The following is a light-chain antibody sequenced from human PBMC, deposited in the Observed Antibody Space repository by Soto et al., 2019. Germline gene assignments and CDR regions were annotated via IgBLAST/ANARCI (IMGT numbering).Light chain of an antibody. CDR2: EVS. V-gene: IGLV2-8*01. Sequence: QSVLTQPPSGSGYPGQSGTISCTGTSSDVGGYNYVSWYQQHPGKAPRLMIYEVSKRPSGVPDRFSGSKSGNTASLTVSGLQAEDEADYYCSSYAGSDTPFVFGTGTKLTVL. J-gene: IGLJ1*01. CDR1: SSDVGGYNY. CDR3: SSYAGSDTPFV.